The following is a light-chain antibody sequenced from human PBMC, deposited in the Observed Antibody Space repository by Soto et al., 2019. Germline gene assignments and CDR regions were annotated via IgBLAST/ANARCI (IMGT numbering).Light chain of an antibody. Sequence: ESVLAQSPATLSLSPGERATLSCRASQSLDSSLAWFQQKPGQAPRLLIYDVSYRASGIPARFSGSGSGTEFTLTISSLEPEDFAVYYCQQRTNWSWTFGQGTKVEIK. J-gene: IGKJ1*01. V-gene: IGKV3-11*01. CDR1: QSLDSS. CDR3: QQRTNWSWT. CDR2: DVS.